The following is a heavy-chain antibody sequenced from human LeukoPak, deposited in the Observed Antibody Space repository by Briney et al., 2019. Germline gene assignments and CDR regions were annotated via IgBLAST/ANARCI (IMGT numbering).Heavy chain of an antibody. Sequence: SETLSLTCAVYGGSFSGYDWSWIRQPPGKGLEWIGEITHSGSTNYKSSLKSRVIISVDTSKNQVSLKLTSVTAADTAVYYCARGRTGYQLLPTKKDYSDYYMDVWGKGTTVTV. V-gene: IGHV4-34*01. CDR1: GGSFSGYD. CDR3: ARGRTGYQLLPTKKDYSDYYMDV. J-gene: IGHJ6*03. CDR2: ITHSGST. D-gene: IGHD2-2*01.